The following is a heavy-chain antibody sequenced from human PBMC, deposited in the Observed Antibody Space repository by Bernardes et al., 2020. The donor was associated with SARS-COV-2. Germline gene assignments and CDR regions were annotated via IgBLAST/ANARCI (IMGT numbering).Heavy chain of an antibody. CDR2: MYLSGST. J-gene: IGHJ6*02. CDR3: ATTPSMSGIDV. V-gene: IGHV4-39*01. CDR1: GGSISSSVYY. Sequence: SETLSLTFTVSGGSISSSVYYWGWIRKPPGKGLEWIGSMYLSGSTFYKPSLESRITIFVDTSKNQFSLKLSSVTAADTAVYYCATTPSMSGIDVWGQGTTVAVSS.